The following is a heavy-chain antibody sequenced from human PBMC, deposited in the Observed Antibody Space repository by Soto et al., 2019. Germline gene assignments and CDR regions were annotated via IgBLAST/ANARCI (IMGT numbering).Heavy chain of an antibody. J-gene: IGHJ4*02. V-gene: IGHV4-59*01. CDR1: GGSISSYY. CDR3: ARVSSSSGYAVLDY. CDR2: IYYSGST. Sequence: PSETLSLTCTVSGGSISSYYWSWIRQPPGKGLEWIGYIYYSGSTNYNPSLKSRVTISVDTSKNQFSLKLSSVTAADTAVYYCARVSSSSGYAVLDYWGQGTLVTVPQ. D-gene: IGHD3-22*01.